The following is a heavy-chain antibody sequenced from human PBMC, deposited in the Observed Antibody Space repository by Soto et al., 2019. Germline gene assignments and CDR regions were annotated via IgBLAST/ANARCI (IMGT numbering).Heavy chain of an antibody. J-gene: IGHJ4*02. V-gene: IGHV3-15*01. CDR1: GFTFSKAW. D-gene: IGHD6-19*01. CDR2: IKSKADGGTI. Sequence: EVQLVESGGGLVKSGGSLRLSCAASGFTFSKAWMTWVRQAPGKGLEWVGRIKSKADGGTIAYAAPMKGRFSITRDDSKNTLYLQMNSLKTEDTAMYSCTAAYSYSSSLNFDYWSQGALVTVSS. CDR3: TAAYSYSSSLNFDY.